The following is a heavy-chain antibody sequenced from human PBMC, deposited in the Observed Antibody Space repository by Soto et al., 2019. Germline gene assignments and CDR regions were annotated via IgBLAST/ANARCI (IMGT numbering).Heavy chain of an antibody. J-gene: IGHJ4*02. Sequence: SETLSLTCTVSGGSISSYYWSWIRQPPGKGLEWIGYIYYSGSTNYNPSLKSRVTISVDTSKNQFSLKLSSVTAADTAVYYCARQVHGRSFDYWGQGTLVTVSS. V-gene: IGHV4-59*08. CDR2: IYYSGST. CDR3: ARQVHGRSFDY. CDR1: GGSISSYY.